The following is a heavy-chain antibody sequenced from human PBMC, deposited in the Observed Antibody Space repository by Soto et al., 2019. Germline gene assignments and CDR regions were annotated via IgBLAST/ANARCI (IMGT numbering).Heavy chain of an antibody. CDR3: ARAVHYYDFWSGSPFDY. J-gene: IGHJ4*02. CDR2: INSDGSST. CDR1: GFTFSSYW. Sequence: LRLSCAASGFTFSSYWMHWVRQAPGKGLVWVSRINSDGSSTSYADSVKGRFTISRDNAKNTLYLQMNSLRAEDTAVYYCARAVHYYDFWSGSPFDYWGQGTLVTVSS. V-gene: IGHV3-74*01. D-gene: IGHD3-3*01.